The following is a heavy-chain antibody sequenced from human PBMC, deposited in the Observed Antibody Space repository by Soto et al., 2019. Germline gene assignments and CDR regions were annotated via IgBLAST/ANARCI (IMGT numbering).Heavy chain of an antibody. CDR1: GDSVSSNSAA. CDR3: ARARKVPGIAAAGDFDY. V-gene: IGHV6-1*01. CDR2: TYYRSKWYN. D-gene: IGHD6-13*01. Sequence: SQTLSLTCAISGDSVSSNSAAWNWIRQSPSRGLEWLGRTYYRSKWYNDYAVSVKSRITINPDASKNQFSLQLNSVTPEDTAVYYCARARKVPGIAAAGDFDYWGQGTLVTVSS. J-gene: IGHJ4*02.